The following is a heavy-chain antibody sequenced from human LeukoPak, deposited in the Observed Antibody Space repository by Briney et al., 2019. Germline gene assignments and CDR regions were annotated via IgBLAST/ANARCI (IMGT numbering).Heavy chain of an antibody. Sequence: KPGGSLRLSCAASGFTFSTYNMNWVRQAPGKGLEWVSSITSGGTYTYYADSVKGRFTISRDNSKNTLYLQMNSLRAEDTAVYYCARQLRDLECFDYWAREPWSPSPQ. V-gene: IGHV3-21*01. CDR3: ARQLRDLECFDY. D-gene: IGHD3-3*01. CDR2: ITSGGTYT. CDR1: GFTFSTYN. J-gene: IGHJ4*02.